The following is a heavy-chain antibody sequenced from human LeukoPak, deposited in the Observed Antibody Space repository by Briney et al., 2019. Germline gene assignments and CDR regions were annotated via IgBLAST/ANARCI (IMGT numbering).Heavy chain of an antibody. V-gene: IGHV3-30*02. CDR3: AKDAGDCSSTSCSYYYYYYMDV. Sequence: PGGSLRLSCAASGFTFSSYGMHWVRQAPGKGLEWVAFIRYDGSNKYYADSVKGRFTISRDNSKHTLYLQMNSLRAEDTAVYYCAKDAGDCSSTSCSYYYYYYMDVWGKGTTVTVSS. D-gene: IGHD2-2*01. CDR2: IRYDGSNK. J-gene: IGHJ6*03. CDR1: GFTFSSYG.